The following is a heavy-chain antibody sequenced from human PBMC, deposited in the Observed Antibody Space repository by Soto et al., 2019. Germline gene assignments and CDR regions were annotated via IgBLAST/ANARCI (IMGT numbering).Heavy chain of an antibody. V-gene: IGHV4-59*01. D-gene: IGHD4-4*01. Sequence: QVQLQESGPGLVKPAETLSLTCTVSGGSISSYYWSWIRQAPGRGLEWIGYVHYRGSTNYNPSLKSRVTISVDSSKNQFSLKLSSVTAADTAIYYCARCRPSNYQYDFWGQGALVTVSS. J-gene: IGHJ4*02. CDR2: VHYRGST. CDR3: ARCRPSNYQYDF. CDR1: GGSISSYY.